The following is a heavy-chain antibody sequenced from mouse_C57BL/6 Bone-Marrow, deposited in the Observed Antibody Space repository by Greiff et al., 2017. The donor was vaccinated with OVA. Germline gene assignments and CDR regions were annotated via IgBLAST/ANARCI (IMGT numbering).Heavy chain of an antibody. CDR3: ARNSIAPVVATPDY. CDR1: GYTFTTYP. D-gene: IGHD1-1*01. Sequence: VQLQQSGAELVKPGASVKMSCKASGYTFTTYPIEWMKQNHGKSLEWIGNFHPYNDDTKYNEKFKGKATLTVEPSPSTVCLELSRLTSDDSAVYYCARNSIAPVVATPDYWGQGTTLTVSS. J-gene: IGHJ2*01. CDR2: FHPYNDDT. V-gene: IGHV1-47*01.